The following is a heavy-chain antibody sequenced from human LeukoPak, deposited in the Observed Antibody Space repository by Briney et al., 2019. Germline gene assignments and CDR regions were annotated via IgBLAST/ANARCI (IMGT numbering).Heavy chain of an antibody. Sequence: PGGSLRLSCAASGFTFSNSWMHWVRHAPGKGLVWVSIIKSDGSTIYADSVKGRFTISRDNAKSTIYLQMNSLRAEDTAVYYCARDYYYSVDYWGQGTLVTVSS. J-gene: IGHJ4*02. D-gene: IGHD3-22*01. V-gene: IGHV3-74*01. CDR3: ARDYYYSVDY. CDR2: IKSDGST. CDR1: GFTFSNSW.